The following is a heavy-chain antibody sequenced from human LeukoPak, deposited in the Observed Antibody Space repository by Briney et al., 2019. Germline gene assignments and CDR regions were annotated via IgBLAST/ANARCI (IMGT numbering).Heavy chain of an antibody. Sequence: SETLSLTCTVSGGSISTYYWSWIRQPPGKGLEWIGSIYHSGSTYYNPSLKSRVTISVDTSKNQFSLKLSSVTAADTAVYYCAKRYCSSTTCYDDRGAFDYWGQGTLVTVSS. V-gene: IGHV4-59*08. CDR3: AKRYCSSTTCYDDRGAFDY. CDR2: IYHSGST. D-gene: IGHD2-2*01. J-gene: IGHJ4*02. CDR1: GGSISTYY.